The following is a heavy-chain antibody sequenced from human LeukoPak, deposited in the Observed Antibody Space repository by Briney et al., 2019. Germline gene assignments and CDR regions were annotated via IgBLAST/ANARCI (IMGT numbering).Heavy chain of an antibody. CDR3: ARFEDRGYSYGYVSWEQDY. D-gene: IGHD5-18*01. CDR1: VYTFTSYG. J-gene: IGHJ4*02. Sequence: ASVKVSCKASVYTFTSYGISWVRQAPGQGLEWMGWISAYNGNTNYAQKLQGRVTMTTDTSTSTAYMELRSLRSDDTAVYYCARFEDRGYSYGYVSWEQDYWGQGTLVTVSS. V-gene: IGHV1-18*01. CDR2: ISAYNGNT.